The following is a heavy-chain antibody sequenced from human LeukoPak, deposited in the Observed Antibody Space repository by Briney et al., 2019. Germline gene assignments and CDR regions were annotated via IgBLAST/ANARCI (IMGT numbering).Heavy chain of an antibody. Sequence: PGRSLRLSCAASGFTFDDYAMHWVRQAPGKGLEWVSLISWDGDNTYYADSVKGRFTISRDNSKNSLYLQMNSLRTEDTALYYCAKGTGRSTLNWFDPWGQGTLVTVSS. V-gene: IGHV3-43*01. CDR1: GFTFDDYA. D-gene: IGHD1-14*01. CDR2: ISWDGDNT. CDR3: AKGTGRSTLNWFDP. J-gene: IGHJ5*02.